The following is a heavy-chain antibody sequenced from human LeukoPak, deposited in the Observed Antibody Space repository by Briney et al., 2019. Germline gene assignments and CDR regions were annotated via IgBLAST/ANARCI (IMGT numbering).Heavy chain of an antibody. J-gene: IGHJ4*02. CDR2: ISGSGGST. D-gene: IGHD3-3*01. V-gene: IGHV3-23*01. Sequence: PGGSLRLSCAASGFTFSSYAMGWVRQAPGKGLEWVSAISGSGGSTYYADSVKGRFTISRDNSKNTLYLQMNSLRAEDTAVYYCARGYDFWSGYYLDYWGQGTLVSVSS. CDR1: GFTFSSYA. CDR3: ARGYDFWSGYYLDY.